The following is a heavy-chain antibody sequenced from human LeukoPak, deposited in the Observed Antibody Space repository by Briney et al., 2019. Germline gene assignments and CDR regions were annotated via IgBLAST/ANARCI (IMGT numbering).Heavy chain of an antibody. CDR1: GGSFSGYY. V-gene: IGHV4-34*01. CDR2: INHSGST. Sequence: PSETLSLTCAVYGGSFSGYYWTWIRQPPGKGLEWIGEINHSGSTNYIPSLKSRVTISVDTSKNQFSLKLSSVTAADTAVYYCARVNASVLRFLEWYLDYWGQGTLVTVSS. J-gene: IGHJ4*02. CDR3: ARVNASVLRFLEWYLDY. D-gene: IGHD3-3*01.